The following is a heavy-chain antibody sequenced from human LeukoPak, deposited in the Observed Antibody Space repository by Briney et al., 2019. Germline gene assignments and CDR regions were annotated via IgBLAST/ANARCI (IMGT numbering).Heavy chain of an antibody. CDR3: GKTTVGYSSGQKPAWPVDY. Sequence: GGSLRLSCEASGFTFGSHAMYWVRQAPGQGLEWVAGIFGSGGSPHYADPVKGRFTISRDNSRNTVYLQINSLRAEDTAVYYCGKTTVGYSSGQKPAWPVDYWGQGTLVTVSS. D-gene: IGHD5-18*01. V-gene: IGHV3-23*01. CDR1: GFTFGSHA. J-gene: IGHJ4*02. CDR2: IFGSGGSP.